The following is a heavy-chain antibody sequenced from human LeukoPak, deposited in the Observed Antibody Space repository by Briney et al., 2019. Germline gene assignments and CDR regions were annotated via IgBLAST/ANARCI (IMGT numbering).Heavy chain of an antibody. CDR3: ARVSESYHDY. Sequence: GGSLRLSCAASGFTFRSYEMNWVRQTPGKGLEWVSYIDSSGTTIYYADSVKGRFTSSRDNAKNSLYLQMNSLRADDTAVYYCARVSESYHDYWGQGTLVTVSS. CDR2: IDSSGTTI. CDR1: GFTFRSYE. D-gene: IGHD1-26*01. J-gene: IGHJ4*02. V-gene: IGHV3-48*03.